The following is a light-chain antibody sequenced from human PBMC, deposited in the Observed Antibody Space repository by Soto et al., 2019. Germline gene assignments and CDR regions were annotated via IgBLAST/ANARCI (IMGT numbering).Light chain of an antibody. Sequence: EIVLTQSPGTLSLSPGERATLSCRASQSVSSSYLAWYQQKPGQAPRLLIYGASSRATGIPDRFSGSGSGTDFTLTINRLEPEVFAVYYCQQYGSSPLYTFGQGTKLEIK. J-gene: IGKJ2*01. CDR1: QSVSSSY. V-gene: IGKV3-20*01. CDR2: GAS. CDR3: QQYGSSPLYT.